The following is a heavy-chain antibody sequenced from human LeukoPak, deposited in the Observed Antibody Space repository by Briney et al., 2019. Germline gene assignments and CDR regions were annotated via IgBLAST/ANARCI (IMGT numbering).Heavy chain of an antibody. V-gene: IGHV1-69*13. Sequence: ASVNVSCKASGGTFSSYAISWVRQAPGQGLEWMGGIIPIFGTANYAQKFQGRVTITADESTSTAYMELSSLRSEDTAVYYCARDYYGSGSFDPWGQGTLVTVSS. J-gene: IGHJ5*02. CDR2: IIPIFGTA. CDR3: ARDYYGSGSFDP. CDR1: GGTFSSYA. D-gene: IGHD3-10*01.